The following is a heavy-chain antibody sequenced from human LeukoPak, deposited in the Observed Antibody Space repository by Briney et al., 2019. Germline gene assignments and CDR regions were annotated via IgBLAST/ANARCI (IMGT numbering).Heavy chain of an antibody. CDR3: ARYCTSTTCILRGFDY. CDR1: GYSFTSGHY. Sequence: SETLSLTCSVSGYSFTSGHYWGWTRQPPGKGLEWIANIYHTGSAHYNPSLKSRVTISVDTSKNQFSLKLSSVTAADTAVYYCARYCTSTTCILRGFDYWGQGTLVTVSS. J-gene: IGHJ4*02. V-gene: IGHV4-38-2*01. D-gene: IGHD2-2*01. CDR2: IYHTGSA.